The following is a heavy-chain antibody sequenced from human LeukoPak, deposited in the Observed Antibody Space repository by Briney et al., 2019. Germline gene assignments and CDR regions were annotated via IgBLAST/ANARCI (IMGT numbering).Heavy chain of an antibody. CDR3: AYDSSGYYSLDY. D-gene: IGHD3-22*01. CDR1: GYTFTGYY. J-gene: IGHJ4*02. Sequence: ASVKVSCKASGYTFTGYYMHWVRQAPGQGLEWMGWINPNSGGTNYAQKFQGRVTMTRDTSISTAYMELSRLRSDDTAVYYCAYDSSGYYSLDYWGQGTLVTVSS. V-gene: IGHV1-2*02. CDR2: INPNSGGT.